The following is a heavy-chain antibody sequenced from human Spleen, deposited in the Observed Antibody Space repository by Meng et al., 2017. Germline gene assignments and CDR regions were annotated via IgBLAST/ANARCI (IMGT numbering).Heavy chain of an antibody. Sequence: QVQLQESGPGLVKPSETLSLTCTVSGGSISSGGYYWSWIRQHPGKGLEWIGYIHYSGSTYYNPSLKSRATISIDTSRNQSSLWLTSVTAADSAVYYCARAPLNYDILTGSPDYWGQGTLVTVSS. J-gene: IGHJ4*02. CDR2: IHYSGST. V-gene: IGHV4-31*03. CDR3: ARAPLNYDILTGSPDY. CDR1: GGSISSGGYY. D-gene: IGHD3-9*01.